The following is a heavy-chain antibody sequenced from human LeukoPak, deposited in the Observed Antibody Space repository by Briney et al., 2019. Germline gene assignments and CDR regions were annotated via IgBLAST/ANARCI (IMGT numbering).Heavy chain of an antibody. V-gene: IGHV3-30*02. CDR2: IEYDATNK. J-gene: IGHJ4*02. Sequence: GGSLRLSCAASGSTFTSYGMHWVRQAPGKGLEWVAFIEYDATNKYYADSVKGRFTISRDNSKNTVYLQMKSLRAEDTALYYCSKDIRRGDNYGYDQFAYWGQGTLVTVSS. CDR1: GSTFTSYG. D-gene: IGHD5-18*01. CDR3: SKDIRRGDNYGYDQFAY.